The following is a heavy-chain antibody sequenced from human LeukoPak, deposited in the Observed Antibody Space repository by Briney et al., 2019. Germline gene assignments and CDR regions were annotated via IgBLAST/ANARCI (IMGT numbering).Heavy chain of an antibody. J-gene: IGHJ4*02. CDR3: AKWGDYDILTGYYDSDY. D-gene: IGHD3-9*01. V-gene: IGHV3-23*01. CDR1: GFTFSNYA. CDR2: IGGRDSGT. Sequence: PGGSLRLSCAASGFTFSNYAMSWNRQAPGKGLDSLSTIGGRDSGTYYADSVRGRFTVSRDDPKNTLYLQMNTLRAEDTAVYYCAKWGDYDILTGYYDSDYWGQGTLVTVSS.